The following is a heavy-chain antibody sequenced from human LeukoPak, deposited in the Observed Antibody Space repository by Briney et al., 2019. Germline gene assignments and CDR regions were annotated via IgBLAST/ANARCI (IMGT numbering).Heavy chain of an antibody. Sequence: GGSLRLSCAASGFTFSAYWMTWVRQAPGKGLAWAANIIEDGNLKYYVDSVKGRFTISRDNTKNSLYLQMKSLRADDTAVYYCAKAGYGSGIFNNYYMDVWGKGTTVAVSS. CDR1: GFTFSAYW. J-gene: IGHJ6*03. V-gene: IGHV3-7*01. CDR3: AKAGYGSGIFNNYYMDV. D-gene: IGHD3-10*01. CDR2: IIEDGNLK.